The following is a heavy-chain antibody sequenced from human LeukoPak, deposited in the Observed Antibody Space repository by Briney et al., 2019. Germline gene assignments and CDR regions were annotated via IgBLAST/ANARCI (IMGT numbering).Heavy chain of an antibody. D-gene: IGHD6-13*01. CDR1: GGSISSSSYY. Sequence: SETLSLTCTVSGGSISSSSYYWGWIRQPPGKGLEWIGNIYYSGSTYRNPSLKSRVTISADTSKDQFSLMLSSVTAADTAVYYCTRRVSASSWRDYWGQGTVVTVSS. CDR3: TRRVSASSWRDY. J-gene: IGHJ4*02. CDR2: IYYSGST. V-gene: IGHV4-39*01.